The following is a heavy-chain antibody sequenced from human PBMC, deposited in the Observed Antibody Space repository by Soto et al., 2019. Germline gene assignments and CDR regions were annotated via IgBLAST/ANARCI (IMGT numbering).Heavy chain of an antibody. Sequence: ASVKVSCKASGGTFSSYAISWVRQAPGQGLEWMGGIIPIFGTANYAQKFQGRVTITADESTSTAYMELSSLRSEDTAVYYCARDKVTIFGVVIIPVGDYGMDVWGQGTTVTVSS. D-gene: IGHD3-3*01. CDR3: ARDKVTIFGVVIIPVGDYGMDV. V-gene: IGHV1-69*13. J-gene: IGHJ6*02. CDR1: GGTFSSYA. CDR2: IIPIFGTA.